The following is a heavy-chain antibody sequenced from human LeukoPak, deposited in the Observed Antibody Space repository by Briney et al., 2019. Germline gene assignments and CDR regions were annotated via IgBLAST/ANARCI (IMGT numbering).Heavy chain of an antibody. CDR1: GFTFDDYG. V-gene: IGHV3-20*04. D-gene: IGHD3-10*01. Sequence: TGGSLRLSCAASGFTFDDYGMSWVRQAPGKGLEWVSGINWNGGSTGYADSVKGRFTISRDNSKNTLYLQMNSLRAEDTAVYYCAKLLLWFGEKNFDYWGQGTLVTVSS. J-gene: IGHJ4*02. CDR2: INWNGGST. CDR3: AKLLLWFGEKNFDY.